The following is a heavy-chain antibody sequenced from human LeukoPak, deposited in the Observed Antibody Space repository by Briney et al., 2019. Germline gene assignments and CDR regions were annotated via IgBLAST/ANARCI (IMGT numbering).Heavy chain of an antibody. CDR2: ISIRSIYI. V-gene: IGHV3-21*04. J-gene: IGHJ3*02. CDR3: AKETLI. CDR1: GFNFSTYT. Sequence: GGSLRLSCAASGFNFSTYTFNWVRQAPGKGLEWVSSISIRSIYIYYADSVKGRFTISRDNAKNSLFLQMKSLRATAVYYCAKETLIWGQGTMVTVSS.